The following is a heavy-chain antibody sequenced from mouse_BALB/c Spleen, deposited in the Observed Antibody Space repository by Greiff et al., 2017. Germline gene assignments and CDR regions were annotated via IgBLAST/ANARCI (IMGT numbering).Heavy chain of an antibody. Sequence: QVQLQQSGAELAKPGASVKMSCKASGYTFTSYWMHWVKQRPGQGLEWIGYINPSTGYTEYNQKFKDKATLTADKSSSTAYMQLSSLTSEDSAVYYCARGYGSYAMDYWGQGTSVTVSS. J-gene: IGHJ4*01. CDR1: GYTFTSYW. CDR3: ARGYGSYAMDY. V-gene: IGHV1-7*01. CDR2: INPSTGYT. D-gene: IGHD1-2*01.